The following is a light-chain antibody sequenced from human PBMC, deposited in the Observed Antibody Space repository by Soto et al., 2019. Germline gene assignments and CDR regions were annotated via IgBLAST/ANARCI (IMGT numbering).Light chain of an antibody. CDR3: QQSYSTPRT. J-gene: IGKJ1*01. CDR1: QGIGND. V-gene: IGKV1-39*01. Sequence: DIQVTQSPSSLSASLGDRVTITCRASQGIGNDLGWFQQKPGKAPKRLIYAASSLQSGVPSRFSGSGSGTDFSLTISSLQPEDFSTYYCQQSYSTPRTFGQGTKVEV. CDR2: AAS.